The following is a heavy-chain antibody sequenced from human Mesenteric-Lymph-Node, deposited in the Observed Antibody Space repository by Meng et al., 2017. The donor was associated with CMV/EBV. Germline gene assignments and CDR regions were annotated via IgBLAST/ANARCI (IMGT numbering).Heavy chain of an antibody. V-gene: IGHV4-34*01. Sequence: GQLQQWGAGRLKPSETLPLPCAVYGGSFSGYYWSWIRQPPGKGLEWIGEINHSGSTNYNPSLKSRVTISVDTSKNQFSLKLSSVTAADTAVYYCARHQRWLKSEGGFNYWGQGTLVTVSS. CDR1: GGSFSGYY. CDR3: ARHQRWLKSEGGFNY. D-gene: IGHD4-23*01. J-gene: IGHJ4*02. CDR2: INHSGST.